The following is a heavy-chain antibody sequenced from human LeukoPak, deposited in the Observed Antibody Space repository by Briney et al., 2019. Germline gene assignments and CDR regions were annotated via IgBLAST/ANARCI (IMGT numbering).Heavy chain of an antibody. CDR1: GYTFTGYY. J-gene: IGHJ6*02. Sequence: ASVKVSCKASGYTFTGYYMHWVRQAPGQGLEWMGWINPNSGGTNYAQKFQGRVTMTRDTSISTAYMELSRLRSDDTAVYYCARDRPPYYYGSSKAGMDVWGQGTTVTVSS. CDR2: INPNSGGT. D-gene: IGHD3-10*01. CDR3: ARDRPPYYYGSSKAGMDV. V-gene: IGHV1-2*02.